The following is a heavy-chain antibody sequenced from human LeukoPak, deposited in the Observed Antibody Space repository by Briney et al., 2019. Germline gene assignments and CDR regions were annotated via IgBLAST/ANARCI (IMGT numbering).Heavy chain of an antibody. CDR1: GGSFNAYYYY. D-gene: IGHD5-12*01. Sequence: SETLSLTCAVYGGSFNAYYYYWSWIRQPPGKGLEWIGYIYYSGSTNYKPSLKSRVSISVDTSKNQFSLHLTSVTAADTAVYYCARDRIGSGYHGGDAFDIWGQGTMVTVSS. CDR2: IYYSGST. J-gene: IGHJ3*02. CDR3: ARDRIGSGYHGGDAFDI. V-gene: IGHV4-61*01.